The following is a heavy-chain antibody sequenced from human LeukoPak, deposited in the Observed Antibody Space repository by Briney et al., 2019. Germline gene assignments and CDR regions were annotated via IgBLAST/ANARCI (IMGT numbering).Heavy chain of an antibody. CDR2: MSPNSGNT. Sequence: ASVKVSCKASGYTFTNYEINWVRQATGQGLEWMGWMSPNSGNTGYAQKFQGRVTVTRDTSISTAYMELSSLRSEDTAMYYRARWSSNSWFPFDYWGQGTLVTVSS. V-gene: IGHV1-8*03. J-gene: IGHJ4*02. CDR1: GYTFTNYE. CDR3: ARWSSNSWFPFDY. D-gene: IGHD6-13*01.